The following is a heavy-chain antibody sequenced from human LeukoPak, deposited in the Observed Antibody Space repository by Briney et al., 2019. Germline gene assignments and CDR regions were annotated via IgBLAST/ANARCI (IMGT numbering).Heavy chain of an antibody. CDR1: GDSITSYY. V-gene: IGHV4-59*01. D-gene: IGHD3-10*01. CDR3: AGVFSGRRPFEL. Sequence: SETLSFTCTVSGDSITSYYWNWIRQPPGKGLEWIGYVYYRGATNYNPSLKTRVTTSIDTSKKQFSLKLSSVTAADTAVYFCAGVFSGRRPFELWGKGTLVTVSS. J-gene: IGHJ4*02. CDR2: VYYRGAT.